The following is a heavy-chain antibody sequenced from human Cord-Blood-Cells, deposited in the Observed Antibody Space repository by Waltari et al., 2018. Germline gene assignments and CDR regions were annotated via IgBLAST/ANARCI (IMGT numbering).Heavy chain of an antibody. CDR1: GGSFSGYY. CDR2: INHSGST. Sequence: QVQLQQWGAGLLKPSETLSLTCAVHGGSFSGYYWSWIRQPPGKGLEWIGEINHSGSTNYNPSLKSRVTISVDTSKNQFSLKLSSVTAADTAVYYCARVRWAVAGTGPFDYWGQGTLVTVSS. CDR3: ARVRWAVAGTGPFDY. J-gene: IGHJ4*02. V-gene: IGHV4-34*01. D-gene: IGHD6-19*01.